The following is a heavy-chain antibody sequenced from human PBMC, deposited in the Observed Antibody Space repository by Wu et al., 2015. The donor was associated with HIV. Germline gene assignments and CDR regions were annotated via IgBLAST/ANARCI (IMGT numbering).Heavy chain of an antibody. Sequence: QVQLVQSGTEVKKPGASVKVSCKAFGYTFTAYDINWVRQATGQGLEYMGWINPYAGAVNYAWNFQGRVTLTRKSFDTDTGTAYMELSGLTSADTAVYYCMRRGLCDHCDEFTFQHWGQGTLVIVSS. J-gene: IGHJ1*01. CDR3: MRRGLCDHCDEFTFQH. CDR1: GYTFTAYD. D-gene: IGHD2-21*01. CDR2: INPYAGAV. V-gene: IGHV1-8*02.